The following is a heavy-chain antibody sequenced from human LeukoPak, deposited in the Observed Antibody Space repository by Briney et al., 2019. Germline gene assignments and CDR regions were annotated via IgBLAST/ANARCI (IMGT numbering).Heavy chain of an antibody. CDR3: ARHNYTYGYSFDY. J-gene: IGHJ4*02. Sequence: ASVKVSCEASGYTFTGYYMHWVRQAPGQGLEWMGWINPNSGDTHHAQKFQGRLTMTRDTSITTAYMELSRLRSDDTAVYYCARHNYTYGYSFDYWGQGTLVTVSS. D-gene: IGHD5-18*01. CDR2: INPNSGDT. V-gene: IGHV1-2*02. CDR1: GYTFTGYY.